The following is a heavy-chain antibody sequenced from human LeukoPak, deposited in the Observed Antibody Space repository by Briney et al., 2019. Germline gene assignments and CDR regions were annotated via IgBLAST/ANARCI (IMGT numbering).Heavy chain of an antibody. Sequence: SETLSLTCAVYGGSFSGYYWSWIRQSPGKGLEWIGEINHSGSTNYNPSLKSRVTISVDTSKNQFSLKLRSVTAADTAVYYCARGDPSRHCSGGSCYSVELWFDYWGQGTLVTVSS. D-gene: IGHD2-15*01. CDR3: ARGDPSRHCSGGSCYSVELWFDY. CDR1: GGSFSGYY. CDR2: INHSGST. V-gene: IGHV4-34*01. J-gene: IGHJ4*02.